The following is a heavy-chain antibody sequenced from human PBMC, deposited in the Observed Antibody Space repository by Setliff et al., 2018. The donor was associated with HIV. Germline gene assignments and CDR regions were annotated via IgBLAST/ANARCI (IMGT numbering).Heavy chain of an antibody. CDR3: ARGWVRGPIISPGTYFSYGLDV. D-gene: IGHD3-10*01. Sequence: PSETLSLTCTVSGGSIGGFYWNWIRQSAGKGLQWIGRIYDTGSTKYNPSLKSRLTMSLDTSKNQFSLKLTSMTAADTAVYYCARGWVRGPIISPGTYFSYGLDVWGQGTPVTVSS. V-gene: IGHV4-4*07. CDR1: GGSIGGFY. J-gene: IGHJ6*02. CDR2: IYDTGST.